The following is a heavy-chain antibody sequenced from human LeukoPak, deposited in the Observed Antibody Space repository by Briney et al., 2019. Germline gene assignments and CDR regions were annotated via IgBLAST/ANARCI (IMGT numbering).Heavy chain of an antibody. D-gene: IGHD2-2*01. Sequence: ASVKVSCKASGYTFTGYDMHWVRQAPGQGLEWMGRINPNSGGTNYEQKFQGRVTMTRDTSISTAYMELSRLRSDDTAVYYCARRRKYCSSTSCYSAGGFDYWGQGTLVTVSS. J-gene: IGHJ4*02. CDR3: ARRRKYCSSTSCYSAGGFDY. CDR2: INPNSGGT. V-gene: IGHV1-2*06. CDR1: GYTFTGYD.